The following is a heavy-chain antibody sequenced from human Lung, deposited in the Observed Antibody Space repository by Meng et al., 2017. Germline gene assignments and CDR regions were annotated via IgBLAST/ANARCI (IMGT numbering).Heavy chain of an antibody. CDR3: GRGDPDY. CDR1: RLTFSNYW. Sequence: GESLKISCAASRLTFSNYWMNWVRQAPGKGLEWVANINPDGSDKYYVDSVKGRFTISRDNANNLLYLQMNSLRAEDTAVYYCGRGDPDYWGQG. V-gene: IGHV3-7*04. CDR2: INPDGSDK. J-gene: IGHJ4*02.